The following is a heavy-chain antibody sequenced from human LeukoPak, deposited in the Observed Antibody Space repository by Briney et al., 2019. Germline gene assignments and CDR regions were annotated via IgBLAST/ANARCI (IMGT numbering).Heavy chain of an antibody. D-gene: IGHD3-9*01. CDR1: GFTFSSYA. Sequence: GGSLRLSCAASGFTFSSYAMSWVRQAPGKGLECISGFSGSGGSTYYADSVKGRFTISRDNAKNSLYLQMNSLRAEDTAVYYCARGGYFDWLFPFDYWGQGTLVTVSS. CDR3: ARGGYFDWLFPFDY. V-gene: IGHV3-23*01. J-gene: IGHJ4*02. CDR2: FSGSGGST.